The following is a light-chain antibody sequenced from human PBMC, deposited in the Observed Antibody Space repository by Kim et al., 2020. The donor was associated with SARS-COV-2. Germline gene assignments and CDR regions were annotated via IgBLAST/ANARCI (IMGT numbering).Light chain of an antibody. CDR2: KAS. J-gene: IGKJ1*01. CDR3: ERNNSQGT. Sequence: DIQMTQSPSTLSASVGDRVTITCRASQSISSWLAWYQQKPGKAPKLLIYKASSLESGVPSRFSGSGSGTEFTLTISSLQPDDFATYYCERNNSQGTFGQGTKVEIK. CDR1: QSISSW. V-gene: IGKV1-5*03.